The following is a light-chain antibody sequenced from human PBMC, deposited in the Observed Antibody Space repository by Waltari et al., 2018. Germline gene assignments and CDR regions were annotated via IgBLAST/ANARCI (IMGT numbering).Light chain of an antibody. CDR2: EKT. V-gene: IGLV1-51*02. J-gene: IGLJ3*02. Sequence: QSVLTQPPSVSAAPGQKVTISCSGSGSNIGHNYVTWYQQLPGTAPKLLIYEKTKRPSGFPDRFSASKSGPSAPLGIPGLQTGDEADYYCATWDSSLSGVFGGGTKLTVL. CDR1: GSNIGHNY. CDR3: ATWDSSLSGV.